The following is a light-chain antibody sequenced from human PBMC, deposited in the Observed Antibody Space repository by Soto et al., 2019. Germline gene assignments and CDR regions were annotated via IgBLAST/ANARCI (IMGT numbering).Light chain of an antibody. Sequence: EMVLSRSLATVYMSTGDRASXSCRASQGVSNDYVAWVQQKPGQTHRLLIYSVSSRATGIPDRLSGSGSGADFTLTISGLEPEDFAVYYCQQYGSSRWTFCQSTKLDIK. J-gene: IGKJ1*01. CDR2: SVS. CDR1: QGVSNDY. V-gene: IGKV3-20*01. CDR3: QQYGSSRWT.